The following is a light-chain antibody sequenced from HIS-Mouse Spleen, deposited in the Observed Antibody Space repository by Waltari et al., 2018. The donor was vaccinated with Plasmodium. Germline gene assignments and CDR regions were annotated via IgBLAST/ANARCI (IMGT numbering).Light chain of an antibody. CDR2: KAS. V-gene: IGKV1-5*03. CDR1: QRISSW. J-gene: IGKJ1*01. CDR3: QQYNSYSWT. Sequence: DIQMTQSPSTPSASVGDRVHIPCRASQRISSWLAWYQQKPGKAPKLLIYKASSLESGVPSRFSGSGSGTEFTLTISSLQPDDFATYYCQQYNSYSWTFGQGTKVEIK.